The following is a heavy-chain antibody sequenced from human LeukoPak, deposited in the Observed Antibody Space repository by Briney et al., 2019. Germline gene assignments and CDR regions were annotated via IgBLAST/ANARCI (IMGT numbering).Heavy chain of an antibody. CDR1: GYPFATYW. CDR3: ARHVVPYSSGLTGFDY. V-gene: IGHV5-51*01. J-gene: IGHJ4*02. D-gene: IGHD6-19*01. CDR2: IYPGDSDT. Sequence: GESLKISCKGSGYPFATYWIGWVRQVPGKGLEWVVIIYPGDSDTRYSPSFQGQVTISADKSITTAYLQWSSLKASDTAMYYCARHVVPYSSGLTGFDYWGQGTLVTVSS.